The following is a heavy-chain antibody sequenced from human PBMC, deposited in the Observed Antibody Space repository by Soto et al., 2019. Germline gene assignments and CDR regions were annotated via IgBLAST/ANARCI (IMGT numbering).Heavy chain of an antibody. J-gene: IGHJ5*02. CDR1: GYTFTDYY. D-gene: IGHD2-2*01. Sequence: QVQLVQSGAEVMRPGASVTVSCKTSGYTFTDYYMHWVRQAPGLGLEWMGWINPSRGGTTYAQRLQGRVTMTWDTSISTAYLEVTNLRYEDTAVYYCARDFEPLVIPAAVVGNWFDPWGQGTLGTVSS. V-gene: IGHV1-2*02. CDR2: INPSRGGT. CDR3: ARDFEPLVIPAAVVGNWFDP.